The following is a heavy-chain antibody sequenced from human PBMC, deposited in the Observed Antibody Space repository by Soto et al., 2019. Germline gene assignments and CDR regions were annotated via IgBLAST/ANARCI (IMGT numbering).Heavy chain of an antibody. Sequence: QVVLQESGSGLVKPSQTLSLTCAVSGGSMSRGCHSWSWIRQPPGKGLEGIGFIYYTGTTNYNPSLQRRVTLSVDRSKNQFSLNLTSVTAADPAMYYCASAPPGPSPRWDVWGQGTPVTVSS. CDR1: GGSMSRGCHS. D-gene: IGHD3-10*01. J-gene: IGHJ6*02. CDR2: IYYTGTT. CDR3: ASAPPGPSPRWDV. V-gene: IGHV4-30-2*01.